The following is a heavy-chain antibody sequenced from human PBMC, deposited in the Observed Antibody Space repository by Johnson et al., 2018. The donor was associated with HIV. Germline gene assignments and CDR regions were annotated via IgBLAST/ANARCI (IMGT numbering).Heavy chain of an antibody. CDR3: ARRVNTMVRGAILDAFDI. Sequence: VQLVESGGGLVQPGGSLRLSCAASGFTFSSYWMSWVRQAPGKGLEWVANIKQAGSEKYYVDSVKGRFTISRDNAKNSLYLQMNSLRAEDTAVYYCARRVNTMVRGAILDAFDIWGQGTMVTVSS. V-gene: IGHV3-7*01. D-gene: IGHD3-10*01. CDR2: IKQAGSEK. CDR1: GFTFSSYW. J-gene: IGHJ3*02.